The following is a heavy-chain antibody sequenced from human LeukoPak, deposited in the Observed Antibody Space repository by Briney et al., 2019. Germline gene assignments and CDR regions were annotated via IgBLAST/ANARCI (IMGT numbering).Heavy chain of an antibody. CDR1: GGSFSGYY. Sequence: SETLSLTCAVYGGSFSGYYWSWIRQPPGKGLEWIGEIKHSGSTNYTPSLTSRVTISVETSKNQFSLKLSSVTAADTAAYYCARLRYSSGWYRFDYWGQGTLVTVSS. J-gene: IGHJ4*02. CDR3: ARLRYSSGWYRFDY. V-gene: IGHV4-34*01. D-gene: IGHD6-19*01. CDR2: IKHSGST.